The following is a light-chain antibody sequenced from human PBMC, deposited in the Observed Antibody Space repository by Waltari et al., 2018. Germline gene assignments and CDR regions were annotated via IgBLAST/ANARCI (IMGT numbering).Light chain of an antibody. V-gene: IGKV3-20*01. CDR2: DAS. CDR3: QKYVNLPAT. CDR1: QSVGKY. Sequence: CRASQSVGKYLAWYQQKPGQAPRLVMYDASTRATGIPDRFSGSGSGTDFSFTISRLEPEDFAVYYCQKYVNLPATFGQGTRVEIK. J-gene: IGKJ1*01.